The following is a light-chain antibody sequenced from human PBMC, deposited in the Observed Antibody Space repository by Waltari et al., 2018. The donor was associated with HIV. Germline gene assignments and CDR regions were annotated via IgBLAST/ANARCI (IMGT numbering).Light chain of an antibody. Sequence: EIVMTQSPATLSVSPGERATLSCRASQSVSSNLAWYQQKPGQAPRLLIYGASTRATGMPARFSGSGSGTEFTLTISSLQSEDFAVYYCQQYNNWLLFTFGPGTKVDIK. V-gene: IGKV3-15*01. CDR2: GAS. J-gene: IGKJ3*01. CDR1: QSVSSN. CDR3: QQYNNWLLFT.